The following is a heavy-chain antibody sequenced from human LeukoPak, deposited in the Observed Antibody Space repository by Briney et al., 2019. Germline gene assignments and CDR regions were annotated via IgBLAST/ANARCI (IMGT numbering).Heavy chain of an antibody. D-gene: IGHD6-13*01. CDR3: ARDSSWYWNDAFDI. Sequence: PSQTLSLTCPVAGGSVSSSYWSWIRQPPGKGLEWIGYIYYSGSTNYNPSLKSRVTISVDTSKNQFSLKLSSVTAADTAVYYCARDSSWYWNDAFDIWGQGTMVTVSS. CDR2: IYYSGST. J-gene: IGHJ3*02. V-gene: IGHV4-59*02. CDR1: GGSVSSSY.